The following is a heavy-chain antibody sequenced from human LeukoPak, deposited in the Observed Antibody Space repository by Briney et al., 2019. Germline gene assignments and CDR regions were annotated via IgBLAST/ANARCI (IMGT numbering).Heavy chain of an antibody. D-gene: IGHD6-19*01. CDR3: ARASAVAGTRHY. Sequence: GGSLRLSCAASGFTFSSYSMNCVRQAPGKGLEWVSSISSSSSYRYYADSVKGRFTISRDNAKNSLYLQMNSLRAEDTAVYYCARASAVAGTRHYWGQGTLVTVSS. V-gene: IGHV3-21*01. J-gene: IGHJ4*02. CDR2: ISSSSSYR. CDR1: GFTFSSYS.